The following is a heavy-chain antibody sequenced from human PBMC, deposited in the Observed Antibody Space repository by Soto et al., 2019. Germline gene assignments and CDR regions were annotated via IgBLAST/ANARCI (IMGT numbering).Heavy chain of an antibody. CDR3: ARVHRIAAAGRWFDP. D-gene: IGHD6-13*01. V-gene: IGHV4-59*01. J-gene: IGHJ5*02. CDR2: IFYNGST. CDR1: GGSISTFY. Sequence: QVQLQESGPGLVKPSETLSLTCTVSGGSISTFYWSWIRQPPGRGLEWIGHIFYNGSTNYNPSLKSRVNISVDTSKNQFSLKLSSMTAADTAVYYCARVHRIAAAGRWFDPWGQGTLVSVSS.